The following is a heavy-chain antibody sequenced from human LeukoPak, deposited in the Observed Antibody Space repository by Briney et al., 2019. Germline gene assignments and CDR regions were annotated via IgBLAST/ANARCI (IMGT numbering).Heavy chain of an antibody. J-gene: IGHJ3*02. V-gene: IGHV4-30-4*01. CDR3: ARYIVVVPAASVEDAFDI. CDR2: IYNSGST. D-gene: IGHD2-2*01. Sequence: NWVRQTPGKGLEWIGYIYNSGSTYYNPSLKSRVTISVDTSKNQFSLKLNSVTAADTAVYYCARYIVVVPAASVEDAFDIWGQGTMVTVSS.